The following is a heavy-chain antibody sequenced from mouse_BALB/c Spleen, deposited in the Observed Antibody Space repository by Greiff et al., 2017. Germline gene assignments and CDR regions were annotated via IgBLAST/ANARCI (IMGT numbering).Heavy chain of an antibody. Sequence: VQLQQSGAELVKPGASVKLSCTASGFNIKDYYMHWVKQRPEQGLEWIGWIDPENGDTEYAPKFQGKATMTADTSSNTAYLQLSSLTSEDTAVYYCNVENSSGYVYPYWGQGTTLTVSS. J-gene: IGHJ2*01. D-gene: IGHD3-1*01. CDR3: NVENSSGYVYPY. V-gene: IGHV14-4*02. CDR1: GFNIKDYY. CDR2: IDPENGDT.